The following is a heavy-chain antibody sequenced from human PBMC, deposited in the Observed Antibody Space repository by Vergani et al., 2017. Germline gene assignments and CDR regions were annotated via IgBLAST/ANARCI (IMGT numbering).Heavy chain of an antibody. CDR3: ARDRMGVLFRQPHYYGMDV. Sequence: QVQLVQSGAEVKKPGSSVRVSCKTSGGAFSTYAINWVRQAPGQGLEWMGAIIPNFSPARSAQKFQGRVTITVDESTRTVYMELNSLRSDDSAVYYCARDRMGVLFRQPHYYGMDVLGQGTTVTVSS. J-gene: IGHJ6*02. D-gene: IGHD1-14*01. CDR2: IIPNFSPA. CDR1: GGAFSTYA. V-gene: IGHV1-69*12.